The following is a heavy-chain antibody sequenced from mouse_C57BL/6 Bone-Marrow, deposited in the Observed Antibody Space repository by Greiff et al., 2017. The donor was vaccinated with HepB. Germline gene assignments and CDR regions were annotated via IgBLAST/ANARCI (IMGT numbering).Heavy chain of an antibody. Sequence: VQLQQSGAELVKPGASVKLSCKASGYTFTSYWMHWVKQRPGRGLEWIGRIYPGDGDTNYNGKFKGKATLTADKSSSTAYMQLSSLTSEDSAVYFCARGLGYFDYWGQGTTLTVSS. D-gene: IGHD4-1*01. CDR3: ARGLGYFDY. CDR1: GYTFTSYW. CDR2: IYPGDGDT. J-gene: IGHJ2*01. V-gene: IGHV1-82*01.